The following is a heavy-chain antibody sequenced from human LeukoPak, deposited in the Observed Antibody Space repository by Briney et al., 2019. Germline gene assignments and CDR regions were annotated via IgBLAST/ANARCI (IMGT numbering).Heavy chain of an antibody. J-gene: IGHJ6*03. D-gene: IGHD3-3*01. CDR2: INHSGST. CDR3: ARKRYYDFWSGHLSYYMDV. V-gene: IGHV4-34*01. Sequence: PSETLSLTCAVSGGSFSGYYWSWIRQPPGKGLEWIGEINHSGSTNYNPSLKSRVTISVDTSKNQFSLKLSSVTAADTAVYYCARKRYYDFWSGHLSYYMDVWGKGTTVTVSS. CDR1: GGSFSGYY.